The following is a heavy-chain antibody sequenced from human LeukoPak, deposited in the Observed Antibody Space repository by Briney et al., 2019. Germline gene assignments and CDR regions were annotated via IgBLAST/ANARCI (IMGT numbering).Heavy chain of an antibody. V-gene: IGHV3-49*03. Sequence: GGSLRLSCTASGFTFGDYAMSWIRQAPGKGLEWVGFIRSKAYGETADYAAPVKGRFTISRDDSKAIAYLQMNSLKTEDTAVYHCTRDRGAYNLYDYWGQGTLVTVSS. CDR2: IRSKAYGETA. J-gene: IGHJ4*02. D-gene: IGHD1-1*01. CDR3: TRDRGAYNLYDY. CDR1: GFTFGDYA.